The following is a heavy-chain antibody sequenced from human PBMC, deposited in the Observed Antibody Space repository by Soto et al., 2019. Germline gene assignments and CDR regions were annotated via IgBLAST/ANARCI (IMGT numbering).Heavy chain of an antibody. Sequence: ASETLSLTCAVSGGSISSGGYSWSWIRQPPGKGLEWIGYIYHSGSTYYNPSLKSRVTISVDRSKNQFSLKLSSVTAADTAVYYCARGTRRYGMDVWGQGTTVTVSS. CDR3: ARGTRRYGMDV. CDR1: GGSISSGGYS. CDR2: IYHSGST. V-gene: IGHV4-30-2*01. J-gene: IGHJ6*02.